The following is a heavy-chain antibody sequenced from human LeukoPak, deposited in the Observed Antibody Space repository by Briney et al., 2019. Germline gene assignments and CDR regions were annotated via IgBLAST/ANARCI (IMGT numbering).Heavy chain of an antibody. D-gene: IGHD6-13*01. CDR2: IYHSGST. J-gene: IGHJ1*01. CDR3: ARASIAAAGTDQLEYFQH. Sequence: SETLSLTCTVSGGSISRSDYYWGWIRQPPGKGLEWIGEIYHSGSTNYNPSLKSRVTISVDKSKNQFSLKLSSVTAADTAVYYCARASIAAAGTDQLEYFQHWGQGTLVTVSS. V-gene: IGHV4-39*07. CDR1: GGSISRSDYY.